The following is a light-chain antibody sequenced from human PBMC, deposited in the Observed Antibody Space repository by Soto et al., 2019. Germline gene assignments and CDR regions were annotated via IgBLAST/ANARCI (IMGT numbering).Light chain of an antibody. Sequence: EIVMTQSPAPLSASPGERATLSCRAGQGVTTNFAWYQQKSGQSPRLLIYDVSIRATGVPARFSVTVSETDFTLTISGLQSEDSAVYFCQQYNNWPFSFGQGTRLEIK. CDR1: QGVTTN. J-gene: IGKJ5*01. CDR2: DVS. CDR3: QQYNNWPFS. V-gene: IGKV3-15*01.